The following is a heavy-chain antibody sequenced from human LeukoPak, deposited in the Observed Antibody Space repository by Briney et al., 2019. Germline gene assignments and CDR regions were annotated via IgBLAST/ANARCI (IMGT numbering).Heavy chain of an antibody. CDR2: INHSGST. CDR1: GGSFSGYY. CDR3: ARGKRNYYDSSGWNPYYYFDY. Sequence: SETLSLTCAVYGGSFSGYYWSWIRQPPGKGLEWIGEINHSGSTNYNPSLKSRVTISVDTSKNQFSLKLSSVTAADTAVYYCARGKRNYYDSSGWNPYYYFDYWGQGILVTVSS. J-gene: IGHJ4*02. V-gene: IGHV4-34*01. D-gene: IGHD3-22*01.